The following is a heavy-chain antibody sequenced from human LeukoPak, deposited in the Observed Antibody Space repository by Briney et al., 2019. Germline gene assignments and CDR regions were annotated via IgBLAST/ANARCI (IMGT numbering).Heavy chain of an antibody. D-gene: IGHD1-26*01. CDR2: VYNSGST. V-gene: IGHV4-59*12. CDR1: GGSISSFY. J-gene: IGHJ4*02. Sequence: PSETLSLTCTVSGGSISSFYWSWIRQPPGKGLEWIAYVYNSGSTNYNPSLKSRLTISVDTSKNQFSLKLSSVTAADTAVYYCARATEARFDYWGQGTLVTVPS. CDR3: ARATEARFDY.